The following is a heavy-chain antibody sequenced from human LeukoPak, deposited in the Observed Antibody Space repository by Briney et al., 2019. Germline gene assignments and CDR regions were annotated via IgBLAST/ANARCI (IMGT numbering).Heavy chain of an antibody. CDR1: GGSISGSSYY. J-gene: IGHJ5*02. D-gene: IGHD3-9*01. V-gene: IGHV4-39*02. CDR2: IYYSGST. CDR3: ARGVRYYDILTGYKNNWFDP. Sequence: SETLSLTCTVSGGSISGSSYYWGWIRQPPGKGLEWIGSIYYSGSTYYNPSLKSRVTISVDTSKNQFSLKLNSVTATDTAVYYCARGVRYYDILTGYKNNWFDPWGQGTLVTVSS.